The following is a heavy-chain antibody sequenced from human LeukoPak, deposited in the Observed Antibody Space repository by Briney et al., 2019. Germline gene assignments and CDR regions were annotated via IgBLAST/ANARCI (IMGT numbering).Heavy chain of an antibody. CDR3: AREVNGDYYFDY. CDR2: ISAYNGNT. V-gene: IGHV1-18*01. Sequence: ASVKVSCKASGYTFTSYGISWVRQAPGQGLEWMGWISAYNGNTNYAQKLQGRVNMTTDTSTSTAYMELRSLRSDDTAVYYCAREVNGDYYFDYWGQGTLVTVSS. J-gene: IGHJ4*02. CDR1: GYTFTSYG. D-gene: IGHD4-17*01.